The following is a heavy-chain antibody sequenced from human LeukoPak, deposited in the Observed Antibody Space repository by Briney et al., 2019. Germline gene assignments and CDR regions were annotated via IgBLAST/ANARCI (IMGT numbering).Heavy chain of an antibody. CDR1: GGIFSSYA. Sequence: ASVKVSCKASGGIFSSYAISWVRQAPGQGLEWMGGIIPIFGTANYAQKFQGRVTITADESTSTAYMELSSLRSEDTAVYYCARVKSGDDILTGYYTSQYNWFDPWGQGTLVTVSS. CDR2: IIPIFGTA. V-gene: IGHV1-69*13. J-gene: IGHJ5*02. CDR3: ARVKSGDDILTGYYTSQYNWFDP. D-gene: IGHD3-9*01.